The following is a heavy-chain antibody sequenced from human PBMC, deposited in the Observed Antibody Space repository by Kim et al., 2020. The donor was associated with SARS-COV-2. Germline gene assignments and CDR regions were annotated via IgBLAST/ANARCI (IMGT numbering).Heavy chain of an antibody. V-gene: IGHV4-34*01. CDR2: INHSGST. D-gene: IGHD3-22*01. CDR3: ASQPRYYYDSSGYYRGRPRAFDI. CDR1: GGSFSGYY. J-gene: IGHJ3*02. Sequence: SETLSLTCAVYGGSFSGYYWSWIRQPPGKGLEWIGEINHSGSTNYNPSLKSRVTISVDTSKNQFSLKLSSVTAADTAVYYCASQPRYYYDSSGYYRGRPRAFDIWGQGTMVTVSS.